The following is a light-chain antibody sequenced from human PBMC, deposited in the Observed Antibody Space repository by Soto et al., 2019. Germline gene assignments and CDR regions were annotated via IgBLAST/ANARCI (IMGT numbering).Light chain of an antibody. Sequence: QSVLTQPASVSGSPGQSITISCTGTSSDVGGYNYVSWYQQDPGKAPKLMIYEVSNRAAGVSNRFSGSKSGNTASLTISGLQAEDEADYYCSSYTRSSTPYVFGTGTKVTVL. J-gene: IGLJ1*01. V-gene: IGLV2-14*01. CDR3: SSYTRSSTPYV. CDR2: EVS. CDR1: SSDVGGYNY.